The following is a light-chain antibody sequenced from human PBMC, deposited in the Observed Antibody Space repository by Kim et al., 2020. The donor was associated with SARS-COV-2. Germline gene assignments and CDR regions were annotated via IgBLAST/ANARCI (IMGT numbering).Light chain of an antibody. CDR2: GVS. J-gene: IGKJ4*01. V-gene: IGKV3-15*01. CDR1: QSVSTS. Sequence: VSPGEGAPLPCRAIQSVSTSLASYQQRPGQAPRLLSSGVSTRATGIPARFSGSGSGTEFTLTISSLQSEDFAVCTCQNYSTTPLTFGGGTKVYIK. CDR3: QNYSTTPLT.